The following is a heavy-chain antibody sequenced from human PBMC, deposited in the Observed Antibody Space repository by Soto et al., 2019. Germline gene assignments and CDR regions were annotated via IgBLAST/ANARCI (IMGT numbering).Heavy chain of an antibody. J-gene: IGHJ6*02. V-gene: IGHV1-69*13. D-gene: IGHD3-10*01. CDR3: ARGFYYGSGSSNYYGMDV. CDR1: GVTFSSYA. Sequence: SVKVSCKASGVTFSSYAISWVRQAPGQGLEWMGGIIPIFGTANYAQKFQGRVTITADESTSTAYMELSSLRSEDTAVYYCARGFYYGSGSSNYYGMDVWGQGTTVTVSS. CDR2: IIPIFGTA.